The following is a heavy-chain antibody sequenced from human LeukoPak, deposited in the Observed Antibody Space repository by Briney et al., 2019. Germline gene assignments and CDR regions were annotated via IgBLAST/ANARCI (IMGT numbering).Heavy chain of an antibody. CDR2: INPSGGST. J-gene: IGHJ5*02. Sequence: ASVKVSCKASGYTFTSYYMHWVRPAPGQGLEWMGIINPSGGSTSYAQKFQGRVTMTRDTSTSTVYMELSSLRSEDTAVYYCARSRQQLLDQTNWFDPWGQGTLVTVSS. CDR1: GYTFTSYY. CDR3: ARSRQQLLDQTNWFDP. D-gene: IGHD6-13*01. V-gene: IGHV1-46*01.